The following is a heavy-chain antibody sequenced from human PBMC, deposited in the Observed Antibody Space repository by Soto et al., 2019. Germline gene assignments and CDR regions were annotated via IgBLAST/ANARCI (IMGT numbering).Heavy chain of an antibody. CDR2: VYCSGST. CDR1: GGSIFSSY. CDR3: ARVQAASSWFDP. V-gene: IGHV4-59*01. J-gene: IGHJ5*02. Sequence: PSETLSLTCTVSGGSIFSSYWTWIRQPPGKGLEWIGNVYCSGSTNYNPSLKSRITISVDTSKNQFSLNLSSVTAADTAVYYCARVQAASSWFDPWGQGTLVTVSS. D-gene: IGHD2-15*01.